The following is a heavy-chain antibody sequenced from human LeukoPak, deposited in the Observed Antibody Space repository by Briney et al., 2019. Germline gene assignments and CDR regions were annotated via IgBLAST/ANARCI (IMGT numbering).Heavy chain of an antibody. CDR3: AKDAPVNIVVVPAANS. Sequence: GGSLRLSCAASGLTFSSYAMNWVRQAPGKGLEWVSSISGSGGSTYYADSVKGRFTISRDNSENTLYLQMNSLRAEDTAVYYCAKDAPVNIVVVPAANSWGQGTLVTVSS. D-gene: IGHD2-2*01. CDR1: GLTFSSYA. J-gene: IGHJ4*02. CDR2: ISGSGGST. V-gene: IGHV3-23*01.